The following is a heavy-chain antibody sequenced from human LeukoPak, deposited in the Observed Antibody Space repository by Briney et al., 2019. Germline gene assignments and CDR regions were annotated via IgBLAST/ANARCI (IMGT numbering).Heavy chain of an antibody. D-gene: IGHD3-22*01. CDR2: INPNSGGT. CDR1: GYTFTGYY. J-gene: IGHJ5*02. CDR3: ARLYYYDNSGYKYNWFDP. V-gene: IGHV1-2*06. Sequence: ASVKVSCKASGYTFTGYYMHWVRQAPGQGLEWMGRINPNSGGTNYAQKFQGRVTMTRDTSISTAYMELSRLRSDDTAVYYCARLYYYDNSGYKYNWFDPWGQGTLVTVSS.